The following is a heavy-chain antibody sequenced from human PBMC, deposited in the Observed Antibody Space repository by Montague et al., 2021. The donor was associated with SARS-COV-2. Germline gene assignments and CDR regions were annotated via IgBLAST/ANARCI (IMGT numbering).Heavy chain of an antibody. CDR1: GASISNPTYS. D-gene: IGHD1-26*01. J-gene: IGHJ4*02. Sequence: TLSLTCTVSGASISNPTYSWGWIRQPAGKELEWIGRMITSGSATYNPSLKSRVTISVDTSKNQFSLRLNSVTAADTAVYYCVREGGSMTFDYWGQGILVTVSS. CDR2: MITSGSA. V-gene: IGHV4-61*02. CDR3: VREGGSMTFDY.